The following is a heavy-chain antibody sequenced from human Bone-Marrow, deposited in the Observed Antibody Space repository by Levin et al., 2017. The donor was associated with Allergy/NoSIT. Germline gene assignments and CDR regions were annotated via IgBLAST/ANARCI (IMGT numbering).Heavy chain of an antibody. CDR1: GGTFNSYA. CDR3: ATGFIETGTTYDYYYYYMDV. V-gene: IGHV1-69*06. J-gene: IGHJ6*03. CDR2: ILPIFITA. Sequence: GASVKVSCKASGGTFNSYAISWVRQAPGQGLEWMGGILPIFITANYAQKFQDRVTITADKSTSTAYMELSSLRSEDTAVYYCATGFIETGTTYDYYYYYMDVWGKGTTVTVSS. D-gene: IGHD1-1*01.